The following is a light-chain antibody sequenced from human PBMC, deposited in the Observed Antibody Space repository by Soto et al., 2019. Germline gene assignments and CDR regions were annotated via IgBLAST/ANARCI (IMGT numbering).Light chain of an antibody. Sequence: DIVMTQSPLSPPVTPGEPASISCRSSQSLLHSNGYNYLDWYLQKPGQSPQLLIYLGSNRASGVPDRFSGSGSGTDLTLKISRVEAEDVGVYYCMQALQAPYTFGQGTKLEIK. CDR3: MQALQAPYT. CDR2: LGS. CDR1: QSLLHSNGYNY. V-gene: IGKV2-28*01. J-gene: IGKJ2*01.